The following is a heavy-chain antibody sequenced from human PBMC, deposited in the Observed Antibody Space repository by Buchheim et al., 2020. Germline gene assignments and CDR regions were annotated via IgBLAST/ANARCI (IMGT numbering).Heavy chain of an antibody. CDR3: AKDILGMWYYFDY. CDR1: GFTFTNYA. Sequence: EVQLLESGGRLVQPGGSLRLSCAASGFTFTNYAMSWVRQAPGKGLEWVSGISGSGFRTYYADSVKGRFTISRDNSKNTYLQMNSLRAEDTAIYYCAKDILGMWYYFDYWGQGAL. D-gene: IGHD2-21*01. CDR2: ISGSGFRT. V-gene: IGHV3-23*01. J-gene: IGHJ4*02.